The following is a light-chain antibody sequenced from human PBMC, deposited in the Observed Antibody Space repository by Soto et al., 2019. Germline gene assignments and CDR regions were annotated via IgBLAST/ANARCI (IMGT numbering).Light chain of an antibody. CDR2: GAS. Sequence: EIVMTQSPATLSVSPGERATLSCRASQSVSSNLAWYQQKPGQAPRLLIYGASTRATGIPARFSGSGSGTEFTLTFSSLQSEDFAVYSCQQYNNWPGTFGPGTKVDIK. J-gene: IGKJ3*01. CDR3: QQYNNWPGT. V-gene: IGKV3-15*01. CDR1: QSVSSN.